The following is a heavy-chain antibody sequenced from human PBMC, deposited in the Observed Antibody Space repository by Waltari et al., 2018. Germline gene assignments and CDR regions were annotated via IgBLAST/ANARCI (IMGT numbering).Heavy chain of an antibody. Sequence: QVQLQQWGAGLLKPSETLSLTCAVYGGSFRGYYWSWIRQPPGKGLEWGGEINHSGSTNDNPSLKSRVTISVDTSKNQFSLKLSSVTAADTAVYYCARCSSGCGVRKSLFDYWGQGTLVTVSS. CDR1: GGSFRGYY. V-gene: IGHV4-34*01. D-gene: IGHD6-19*01. CDR2: INHSGST. CDR3: ARCSSGCGVRKSLFDY. J-gene: IGHJ4*02.